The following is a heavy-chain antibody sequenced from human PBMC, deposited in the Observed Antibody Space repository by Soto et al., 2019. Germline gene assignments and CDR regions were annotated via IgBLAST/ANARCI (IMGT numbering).Heavy chain of an antibody. J-gene: IGHJ4*02. CDR2: IYYSGST. Sequence: LSLTCTVSGGSISSYYWSWIRQPPGKGLEWIGYIYYSGSTNYNPSLKSRVTISVDTSKNQFSLRLSSVTAADTAVYYCATGIAAAGVDYWGQGTLVTVSS. CDR3: ATGIAAAGVDY. V-gene: IGHV4-59*01. CDR1: GGSISSYY. D-gene: IGHD6-13*01.